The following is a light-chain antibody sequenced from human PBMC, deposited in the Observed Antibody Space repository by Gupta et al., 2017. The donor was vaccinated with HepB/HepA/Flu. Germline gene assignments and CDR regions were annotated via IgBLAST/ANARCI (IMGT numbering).Light chain of an antibody. CDR3: QQKHISPWT. Sequence: DIQMTQSPSSLSASVGDRVTSSCRASQTISGSVNWYQQKPGKAPELLVYFVSSLQSGVPSRFSGSVSGTDFTLTIDRLQPEDFATYFCQQKHISPWTFGQGTQVEIK. CDR1: QTISGS. V-gene: IGKV1-39*01. CDR2: FVS. J-gene: IGKJ1*01.